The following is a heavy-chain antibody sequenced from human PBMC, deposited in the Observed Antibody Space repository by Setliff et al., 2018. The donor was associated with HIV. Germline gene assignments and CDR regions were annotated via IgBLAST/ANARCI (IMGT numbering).Heavy chain of an antibody. D-gene: IGHD5-12*01. J-gene: IGHJ4*02. CDR1: GYSISSGYY. CDR3: ARMYSGYDWSPAGARTRYFDY. Sequence: SETLSLTCAVSGYSISSGYYWGWIRQPPGKGLEWIGSIYHSGSTYYNPSLKSRVTILVDTSKNQFSLKLSSVTAADTAVYYCARMYSGYDWSPAGARTRYFDYWGQGTLVTVSS. V-gene: IGHV4-38-2*01. CDR2: IYHSGST.